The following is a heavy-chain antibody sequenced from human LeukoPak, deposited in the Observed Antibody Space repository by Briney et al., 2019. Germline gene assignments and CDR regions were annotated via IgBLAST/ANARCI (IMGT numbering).Heavy chain of an antibody. D-gene: IGHD6-19*01. J-gene: IGHJ3*02. CDR2: ISSSSSYI. Sequence: GGSLRLSCAACGFTFSIYSMNWVRQAPGKGLEWVSSISSSSSYIYYADSVKGRFTISRDNAKNSLYLQMNSLRAEDTAVYHCAREIAVAGPSDAFDIWGQGTMVTVSS. CDR1: GFTFSIYS. V-gene: IGHV3-21*01. CDR3: AREIAVAGPSDAFDI.